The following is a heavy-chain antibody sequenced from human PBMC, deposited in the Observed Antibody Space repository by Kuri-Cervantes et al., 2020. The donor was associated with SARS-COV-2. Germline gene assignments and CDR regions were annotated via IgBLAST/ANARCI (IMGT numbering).Heavy chain of an antibody. CDR3: ARSRITIFGVVTIPLDY. CDR1: GYTFTNND. CDR2: MNPNSGNT. J-gene: IGHJ4*02. V-gene: IGHV1-8*02. D-gene: IGHD3-3*01. Sequence: ASVKVSCKASGYTFTNNDVNWLRRASGQGLEWMGWMNPNSGNTGYAQKFQGRVTMTRNTSISTAYMELSSLRSEDTAVYYCARSRITIFGVVTIPLDYWGQGTLVTVSS.